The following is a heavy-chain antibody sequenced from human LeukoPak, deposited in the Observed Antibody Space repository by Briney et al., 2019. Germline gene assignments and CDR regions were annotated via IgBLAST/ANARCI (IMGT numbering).Heavy chain of an antibody. D-gene: IGHD2-2*02. J-gene: IGHJ5*02. CDR2: IRYDGSNK. V-gene: IGHV3-30*02. Sequence: GGSLRLSCEGSGFSLSAYSMNWVRQAPGKGLEWVAFIRYDGSNKYYADSVKGRFTISRDNSKNTLYLQMNSLRAEDTAVYYCAKDRISVVPAAIGSPWGQGTLVTVSS. CDR3: AKDRISVVPAAIGSP. CDR1: GFSLSAYS.